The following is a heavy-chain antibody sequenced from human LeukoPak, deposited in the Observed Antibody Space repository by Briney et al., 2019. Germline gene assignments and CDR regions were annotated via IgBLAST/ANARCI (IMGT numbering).Heavy chain of an antibody. V-gene: IGHV3-21*01. CDR3: ARGEFTQWLVYVFDY. J-gene: IGHJ4*02. CDR1: GFTFSSYS. Sequence: GGSLRLSCAASGFTFSSYSMNWVRQAPGKGLEWVSSISSSSSYIYYADSVKGRFTISRDNAKNSPYLQMNSLRAEDTAVYYCARGEFTQWLVYVFDYWGQGTLVTVSS. CDR2: ISSSSSYI. D-gene: IGHD6-19*01.